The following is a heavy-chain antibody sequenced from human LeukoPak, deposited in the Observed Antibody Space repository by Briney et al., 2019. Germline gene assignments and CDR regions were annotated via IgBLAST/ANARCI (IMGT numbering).Heavy chain of an antibody. CDR2: NNPNSGGT. CDR1: GYTFTGYY. Sequence: ASVKVSCKASGYTFTGYYMHWVRQAPGQGLEWMGWNNPNSGGTNYAQKFQGRVTMTRDTSISTAYMELSRLRSDDTAVYYCARGSPAVAAQKGDYWGQGTLVTVSS. D-gene: IGHD6-19*01. V-gene: IGHV1-2*02. J-gene: IGHJ4*02. CDR3: ARGSPAVAAQKGDY.